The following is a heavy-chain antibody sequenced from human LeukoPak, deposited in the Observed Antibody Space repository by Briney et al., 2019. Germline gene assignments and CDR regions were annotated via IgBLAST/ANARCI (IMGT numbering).Heavy chain of an antibody. D-gene: IGHD3-22*01. CDR2: INHSGST. V-gene: IGHV4-34*01. Sequence: PSETLSLTCTVSGGSISGYYWSWIRQPPGKGLEWIGEINHSGSTNYNPSLKSRVTISVDTSKNQFSLKLSSVTAADTAVYYCARVLGDSSGYYQYYFDYWGQGTLVTVSS. J-gene: IGHJ4*02. CDR1: GGSISGYY. CDR3: ARVLGDSSGYYQYYFDY.